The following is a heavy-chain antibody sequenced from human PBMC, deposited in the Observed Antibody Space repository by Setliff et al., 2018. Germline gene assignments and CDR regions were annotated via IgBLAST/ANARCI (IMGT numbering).Heavy chain of an antibody. CDR3: TRRSANSSAD. V-gene: IGHV3-23*01. Sequence: PGGSLRLSCAASGFTFSNYAMSWVRRAPGKGLAWVSGITGGGGSTYYADPVKGRFTISRDNSRNTLYLQMNSLRTEDTAVYYCTRRSANSSADWGQGTLVTVSS. D-gene: IGHD6-19*01. J-gene: IGHJ4*02. CDR1: GFTFSNYA. CDR2: ITGGGGST.